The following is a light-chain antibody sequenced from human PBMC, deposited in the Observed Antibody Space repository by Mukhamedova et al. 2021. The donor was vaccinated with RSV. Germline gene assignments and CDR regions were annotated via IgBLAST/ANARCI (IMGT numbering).Light chain of an antibody. CDR3: QQYNDWVT. V-gene: IGKV3-15*01. CDR1: ESVSTN. Sequence: ATLSCRASESVSTNLAWFQQKPGQAPRLLIYGASTRATGIPGRFSGSGSGTEFTLTVSSVQSEDFAVYYCQQYNDWVTFGPGTKV. J-gene: IGKJ3*01. CDR2: GAS.